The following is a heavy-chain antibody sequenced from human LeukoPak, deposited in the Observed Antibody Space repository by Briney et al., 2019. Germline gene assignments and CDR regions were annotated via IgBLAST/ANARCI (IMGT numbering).Heavy chain of an antibody. Sequence: PGGSLRLSCAASGFTFSSYSMNWVRQAPGKGLEWVSSISSSSSYIYYADSVKGRFTISRDNAKNSLYLQMNSLRAEDTAVYYCAREPITFGGVIVLYYFDYWGQGTLVTVSS. J-gene: IGHJ4*02. V-gene: IGHV3-21*01. CDR1: GFTFSSYS. D-gene: IGHD3-16*02. CDR3: AREPITFGGVIVLYYFDY. CDR2: ISSSSSYI.